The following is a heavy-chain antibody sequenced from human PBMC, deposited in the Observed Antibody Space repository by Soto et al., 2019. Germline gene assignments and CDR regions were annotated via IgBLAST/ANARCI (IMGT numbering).Heavy chain of an antibody. Sequence: PSETLSLTCTVPGGPISSGGYYWSWIRQHPGKGLEWIGYIYYSGSTSYNPSLKSRVTISVDTSKNQFSLKLSSVTAADTAVYYCASEWRRRGYYYYGMDVWGQGTTVTVSS. CDR3: ASEWRRRGYYYYGMDV. CDR2: IYYSGST. V-gene: IGHV4-31*03. CDR1: GGPISSGGYY. J-gene: IGHJ6*02. D-gene: IGHD5-12*01.